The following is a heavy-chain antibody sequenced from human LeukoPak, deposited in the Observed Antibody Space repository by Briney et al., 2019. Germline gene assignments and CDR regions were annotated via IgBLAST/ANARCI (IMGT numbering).Heavy chain of an antibody. D-gene: IGHD6-19*01. Sequence: SETLSLTCTVSGGSISSSSYYWGWIRQPPGKGLEWIGSIYYSGSTYYNPSLKSRVTISVDTSKNQFSLKLSSVTAADTAVYYCARQDSSGWDLDYWGQGTLVTASS. V-gene: IGHV4-39*01. CDR1: GGSISSSSYY. CDR2: IYYSGST. J-gene: IGHJ4*02. CDR3: ARQDSSGWDLDY.